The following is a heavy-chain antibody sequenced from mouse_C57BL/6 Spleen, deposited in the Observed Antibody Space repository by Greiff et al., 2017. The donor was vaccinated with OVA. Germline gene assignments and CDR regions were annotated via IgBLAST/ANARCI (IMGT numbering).Heavy chain of an antibody. D-gene: IGHD2-3*01. CDR3: ARWVLRPYYAMDY. V-gene: IGHV1-69*01. CDR2: IDPSDSYT. Sequence: VQLQQPGAELVMPGASVKLSRKASGYTFTSYWMHWVKQRPGQGLEWIGEIDPSDSYTNYNQKFKGKSTLTVDKSSSTAYMQLSSLTSEDSAVYYCARWVLRPYYAMDYWGQGTSVTVSS. CDR1: GYTFTSYW. J-gene: IGHJ4*01.